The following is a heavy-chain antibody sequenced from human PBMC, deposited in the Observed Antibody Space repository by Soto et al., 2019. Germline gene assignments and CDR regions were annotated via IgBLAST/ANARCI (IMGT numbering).Heavy chain of an antibody. V-gene: IGHV4-4*07. CDR1: GGSIGSYY. CDR3: ASTTAMARGYFDY. J-gene: IGHJ4*02. CDR2: IYTSGST. D-gene: IGHD5-18*01. Sequence: SETLSLTCTVSGGSIGSYYWSWIRQPAGKGLEWIGRIYTSGSTNYNPSLKSRVTMSVDTSKNQFSLKLSSVTAADTAVYYCASTTAMARGYFDYWGQGTLVTVSS.